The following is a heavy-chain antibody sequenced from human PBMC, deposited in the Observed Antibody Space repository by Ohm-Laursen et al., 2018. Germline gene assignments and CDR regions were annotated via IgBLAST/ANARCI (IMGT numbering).Heavy chain of an antibody. CDR2: ISSSSSYI. Sequence: SLRLSCTASGFTFNSYSMNWVRQAPGKGLEWVSSISSSSSYIYYADSVKGRFTISRDSAKNSLYLQMNSLRAEDTAVYYCARDLADSSGAPFDPWGQGTLVTVSS. D-gene: IGHD3-22*01. V-gene: IGHV3-21*01. CDR1: GFTFNSYS. CDR3: ARDLADSSGAPFDP. J-gene: IGHJ5*02.